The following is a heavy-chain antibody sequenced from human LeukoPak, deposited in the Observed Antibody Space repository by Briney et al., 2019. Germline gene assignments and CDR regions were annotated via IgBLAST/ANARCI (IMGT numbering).Heavy chain of an antibody. D-gene: IGHD3-3*01. J-gene: IGHJ4*02. CDR1: GFTFSSYA. V-gene: IGHV3-23*01. CDR3: AKDTSYDFWSGSDYFDY. CDR2: ISGSGGST. Sequence: GGSLRLSCAASGFTFSSYAMSWVRQAPGKGLEWVSAISGSGGSTYYADSVKGRFTISRDNSKNTLYLQMNSLRAEDTAVYYCAKDTSYDFWSGSDYFDYWGQGTLVTVSS.